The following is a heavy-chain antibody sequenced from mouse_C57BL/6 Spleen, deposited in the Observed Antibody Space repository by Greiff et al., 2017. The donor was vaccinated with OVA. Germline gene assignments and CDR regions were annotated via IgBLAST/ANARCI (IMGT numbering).Heavy chain of an antibody. Sequence: VKLVESGAELARPGASVKLSCKASGYTFTSYGISWVKQRTGQGLEWIGEIYPRSGNTYYNEKFKGKATLTADKSSSTAYMELRSLTSEDSAVYFCAIYYDYGETYWGQGTLVTVSA. D-gene: IGHD2-4*01. CDR3: AIYYDYGETY. CDR1: GYTFTSYG. J-gene: IGHJ3*01. CDR2: IYPRSGNT. V-gene: IGHV1-81*01.